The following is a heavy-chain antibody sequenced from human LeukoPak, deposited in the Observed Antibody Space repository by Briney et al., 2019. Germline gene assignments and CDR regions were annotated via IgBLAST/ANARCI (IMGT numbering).Heavy chain of an antibody. J-gene: IGHJ2*01. D-gene: IGHD6-19*01. Sequence: ETLFLTCTVSGGSISSYYWSWIWQPPGKGLEWIGYIYYSGSTNYNPSLKSRVTISPDTSKNQFSLKLSSVTAADTAVYYCAKRYGSGWYFDLWGRGTLVTVTS. CDR3: AKRYGSGWYFDL. V-gene: IGHV4-59*08. CDR1: GGSISSYY. CDR2: IYYSGST.